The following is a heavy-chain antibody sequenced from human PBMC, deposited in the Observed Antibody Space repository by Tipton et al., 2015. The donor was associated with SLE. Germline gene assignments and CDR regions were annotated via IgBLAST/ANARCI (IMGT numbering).Heavy chain of an antibody. V-gene: IGHV4-38-2*01. D-gene: IGHD1-26*01. CDR1: GYSISSAYS. Sequence: TLSLTCVVSGYSISSAYSWGWIRQPPGKGLEWIGTVYHSGSTHYNPSLKSRVTISVDTSKNQFYLRVNSVTAADTAVYYCARGGGSYYDYWGQGTLVTVSS. CDR3: ARGGGSYYDY. CDR2: VYHSGST. J-gene: IGHJ4*02.